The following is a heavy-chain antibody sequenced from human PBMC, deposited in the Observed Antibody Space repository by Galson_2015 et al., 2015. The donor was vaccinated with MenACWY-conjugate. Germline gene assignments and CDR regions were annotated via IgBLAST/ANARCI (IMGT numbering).Heavy chain of an antibody. CDR1: GFTFSSFG. D-gene: IGHD3-22*01. Sequence: SLRLSCAASGFTFSSFGMHWVRQAPGKELEWVAFIRHDGSNKYYADSVKGRFTISRDNTKNTLYLQMNSLRAEDTAVYYCAKNRVSVDSSGYDRWVRCVCMDVWGQGTTVTVSS. J-gene: IGHJ6*02. V-gene: IGHV3-30*02. CDR3: AKNRVSVDSSGYDRWVRCVCMDV. CDR2: IRHDGSNK.